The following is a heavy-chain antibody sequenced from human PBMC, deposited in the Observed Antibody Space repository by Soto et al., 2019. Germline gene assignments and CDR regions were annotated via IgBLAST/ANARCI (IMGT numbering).Heavy chain of an antibody. Sequence: GASVTVSCKASGYTFTSYGIIWVRQAPGQGLEWMGWISAYNGNTNYAQKLQGRVTMTTDTSTSTAYMELRSLRSDDTAVYYCARVLVGDNSDYWGQGTLVTVSS. V-gene: IGHV1-18*01. CDR2: ISAYNGNT. CDR1: GYTFTSYG. CDR3: ARVLVGDNSDY. D-gene: IGHD2-15*01. J-gene: IGHJ4*02.